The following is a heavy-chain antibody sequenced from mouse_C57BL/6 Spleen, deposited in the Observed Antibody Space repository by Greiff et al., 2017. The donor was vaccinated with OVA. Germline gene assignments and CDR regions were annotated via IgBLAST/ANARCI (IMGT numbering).Heavy chain of an antibody. Sequence: LVESGAELVKPGASVKLSCKASGYTFTEYTIHWVKQRSGQGLEWIGWFYPGSGSIKYNEKFKDKATLTADKSSSTVYMELSRLTSEDSAVYFCARHEGIYYDYEPRLGDWGQGTLVTVSA. CDR1: GYTFTEYT. J-gene: IGHJ3*01. D-gene: IGHD2-4*01. CDR2: FYPGSGSI. CDR3: ARHEGIYYDYEPRLGD. V-gene: IGHV1-62-2*01.